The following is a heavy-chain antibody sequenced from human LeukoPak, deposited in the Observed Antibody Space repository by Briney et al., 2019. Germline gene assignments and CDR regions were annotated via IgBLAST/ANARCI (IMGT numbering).Heavy chain of an antibody. CDR3: ARGAGFGELS. CDR2: MNPNSGNT. J-gene: IGHJ5*02. Sequence: ASVKASCKASGYTFTGYYMHWVRQATGQGLEWMGWMNPNSGNTGYAQKFQGRVTITRNTSISTAYMELSSLRSEDTAVYYCARGAGFGELSWGQGTLVTVSS. D-gene: IGHD3-10*01. V-gene: IGHV1-8*03. CDR1: GYTFTGYY.